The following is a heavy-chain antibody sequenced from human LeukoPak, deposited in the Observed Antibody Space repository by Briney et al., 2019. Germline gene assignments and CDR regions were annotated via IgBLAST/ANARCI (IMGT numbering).Heavy chain of an antibody. CDR1: GGSISSYY. V-gene: IGHV4-59*08. J-gene: IGHJ3*02. Sequence: SETLSLTCTVSGGSISSYYWSWIRQPPGKGREGIGYIYYSGSTNYNPSLKSRVTISVDTSKNQFSLKLGSVTAADTAVYYCATRYEGYDSSGDAFDIWGQGTMVTVSS. D-gene: IGHD3-22*01. CDR2: IYYSGST. CDR3: ATRYEGYDSSGDAFDI.